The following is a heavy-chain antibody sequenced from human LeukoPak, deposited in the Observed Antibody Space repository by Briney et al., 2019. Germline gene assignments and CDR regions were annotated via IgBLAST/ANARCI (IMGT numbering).Heavy chain of an antibody. D-gene: IGHD6-19*01. J-gene: IGHJ4*02. Sequence: SETLSLTCTVSGGSISSYYWSWIRQPPGKGLEWIGYIYYSGSTNYNPSLKSRVTISADTSKNQFSLKLSSVTAADTAVYYCATAVAAESGFDYWGQGTLVTVSS. CDR3: ATAVAAESGFDY. CDR1: GGSISSYY. CDR2: IYYSGST. V-gene: IGHV4-59*12.